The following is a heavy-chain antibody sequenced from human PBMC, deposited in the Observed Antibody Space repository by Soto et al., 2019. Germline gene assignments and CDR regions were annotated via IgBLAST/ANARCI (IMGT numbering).Heavy chain of an antibody. CDR3: ARDRYGSGSLFDS. CDR2: ISGTGSI. D-gene: IGHD3-10*01. J-gene: IGHJ4*02. CDR1: GFSFRSYS. Sequence: VGSLRLSCAAPGFSFRSYSMTWVRQAPGKGLEWLSYISGTGSIYYADSVKGRFTISRDNAKQSLYLQMNSLRDEDTAVYYCARDRYGSGSLFDSWGQGTLVTVSS. V-gene: IGHV3-48*02.